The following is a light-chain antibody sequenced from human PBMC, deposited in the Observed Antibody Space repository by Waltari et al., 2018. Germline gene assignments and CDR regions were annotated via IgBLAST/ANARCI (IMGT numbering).Light chain of an antibody. CDR1: SNDVGFYYY. V-gene: IGLV2-14*01. J-gene: IGLJ3*02. Sequence: QSALTQPASVSGSPGQSITIPCTGTSNDVGFYYYVSWYQHPPGKPPKLMVYEVSYRPSGISNRFSGSKSGNTASLTISGLQADDEADYYCSSYTRINTLMFGGGTKVTVL. CDR2: EVS. CDR3: SSYTRINTLM.